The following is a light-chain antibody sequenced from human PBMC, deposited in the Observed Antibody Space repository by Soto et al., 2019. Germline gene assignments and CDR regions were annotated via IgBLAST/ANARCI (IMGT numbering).Light chain of an antibody. Sequence: DIVMTQSPDSLAVSLGERATINCKPSQSVLYSSNNKNYLVWYQQKPGQPPKRLIYWASTRESGVPERFSGSGSGTDFTLTISSLQAEDVAVYYCQQHYSTPYTFGQGTKLEIK. CDR1: QSVLYSSNNKNY. CDR2: WAS. J-gene: IGKJ2*01. V-gene: IGKV4-1*01. CDR3: QQHYSTPYT.